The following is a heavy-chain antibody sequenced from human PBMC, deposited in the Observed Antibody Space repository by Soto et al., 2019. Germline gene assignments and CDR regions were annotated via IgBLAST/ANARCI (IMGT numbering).Heavy chain of an antibody. CDR1: GYTFTSYG. Sequence: QVQLVQSGAEVKKPGASVKVSCKASGYTFTSYGISWVRQAPGQGLEWMGWISAYNGNTNYAQKLQGRVTMTTDTSTSTAYRELGSLRSDDKAVYYGAASPTVTQSYYYLCGMDVWGQGTTVTVSS. CDR2: ISAYNGNT. D-gene: IGHD4-17*01. CDR3: AASPTVTQSYYYLCGMDV. J-gene: IGHJ6*02. V-gene: IGHV1-18*01.